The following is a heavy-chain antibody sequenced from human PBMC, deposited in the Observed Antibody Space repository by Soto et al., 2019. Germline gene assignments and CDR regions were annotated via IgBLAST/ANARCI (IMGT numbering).Heavy chain of an antibody. J-gene: IGHJ3*01. CDR1: GGTISSYY. Sequence: QVQLQESGPGLVKPSETLSLTCSVSGGTISSYYWSWIRQPPGKGLEWIGYIYNSGRANYSPSLKRRVTISVDTSKNQFSLKMRSVTAADTALYYCARVEERGDVFDVWGQGTLVTVSS. CDR2: IYNSGRA. V-gene: IGHV4-59*01. CDR3: ARVEERGDVFDV.